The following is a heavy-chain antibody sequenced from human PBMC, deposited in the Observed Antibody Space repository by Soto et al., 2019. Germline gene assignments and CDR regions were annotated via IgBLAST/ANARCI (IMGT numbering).Heavy chain of an antibody. CDR3: ARDWDMTTVTTPYYYYYMDV. D-gene: IGHD4-17*01. CDR1: GGTFSSYT. Sequence: QVQLVHSGAEVKKPGSSVKVSCKASGGTFSSYTISWVRQAPGQGLEWMGRIIPILGIANYAQKFQGRVTITADKSTSTAYMELSSLRSEDTAVYYCARDWDMTTVTTPYYYYYMDVWGKGTTVTVSS. CDR2: IIPILGIA. V-gene: IGHV1-69*04. J-gene: IGHJ6*03.